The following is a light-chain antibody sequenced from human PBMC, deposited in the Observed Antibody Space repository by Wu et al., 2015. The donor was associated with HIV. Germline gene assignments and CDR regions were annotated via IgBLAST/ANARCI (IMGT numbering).Light chain of an antibody. J-gene: IGKJ4*01. CDR3: QQYGSSPRELT. CDR1: QIIATN. Sequence: EIVMTQSPATLSVSPGGRVTLSCRASQIIATNLAWYQQKPGQAPRLLIYGASSRATGIPDRFSGSGSGTDFTLTISRLEPEDFAVYYCQQYGSSPRELTFGGGTKVEIK. V-gene: IGKV3-20*01. CDR2: GAS.